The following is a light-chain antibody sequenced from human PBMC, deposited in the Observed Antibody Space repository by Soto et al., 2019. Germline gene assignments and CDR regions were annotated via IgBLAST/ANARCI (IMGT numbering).Light chain of an antibody. V-gene: IGLV2-23*02. Sequence: QSALTQPASVSASPGQSITISCTGTSSDVGGYKFVSWYQHHPGKAPRLMIFEVSERPSGVSNRFSGSKSGNAASLTISGLQAEDEADYYCCSYAGGATYVFGTGTKLTVL. CDR3: CSYAGGATYV. CDR1: SSDVGGYKF. CDR2: EVS. J-gene: IGLJ1*01.